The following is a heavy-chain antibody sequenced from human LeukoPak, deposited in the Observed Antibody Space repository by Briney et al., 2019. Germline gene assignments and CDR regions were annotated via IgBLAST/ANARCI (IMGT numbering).Heavy chain of an antibody. CDR2: IRYDAGIK. D-gene: IGHD2-15*01. CDR3: AKGVAARGYYFDY. CDR1: GFTFSSYG. V-gene: IGHV3-30*02. J-gene: IGHJ4*02. Sequence: GGSLRLSCAASGFTFSSYGMHWVRQPPGKGLEWVGFIRYDAGIKYYADSVKGRFTISRDNSKNTLYLQMNSLRAEDTAVYYCAKGVAARGYYFDYWGQGTLVTVSS.